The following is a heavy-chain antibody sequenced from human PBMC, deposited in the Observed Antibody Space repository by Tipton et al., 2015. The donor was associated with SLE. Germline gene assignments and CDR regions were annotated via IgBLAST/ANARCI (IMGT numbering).Heavy chain of an antibody. CDR1: GDSVSSNSAA. CDR3: ARDRWGVIKGGDDAFDI. J-gene: IGHJ3*02. CDR2: TCYRSKWYN. Sequence: GLVKPSQTLSLTCAISGDSVSSNSAAWNWIRQSPSRGLEWLGRTCYRSKWYNDYALSVKSRITINPDTSKNQFSLKLSSVTAADTAVYYCARDRWGVIKGGDDAFDIWGQGTMVTVSS. V-gene: IGHV6-1*01. D-gene: IGHD2-21*01.